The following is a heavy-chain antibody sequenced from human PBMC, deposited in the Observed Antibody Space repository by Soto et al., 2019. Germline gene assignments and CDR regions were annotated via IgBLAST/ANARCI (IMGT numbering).Heavy chain of an antibody. V-gene: IGHV4-39*01. CDR1: GGSISSSSYY. J-gene: IGHJ6*03. CDR2: IYYSGST. D-gene: IGHD2-15*01. Sequence: SETLSLTCTVSGGSISSSSYYWGWIRQPPGKGLEWIGSIYYSGSTYYNPSLKSRVTISVDTSKNQFSLKLSSVTAADTAVYYCARHLGYCSGGSCYLSVSKSPQYYYYYYMDVWGKGTKVTVSS. CDR3: ARHLGYCSGGSCYLSVSKSPQYYYYYYMDV.